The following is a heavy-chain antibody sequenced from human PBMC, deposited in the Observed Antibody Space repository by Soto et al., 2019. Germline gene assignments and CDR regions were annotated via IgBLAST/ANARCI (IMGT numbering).Heavy chain of an antibody. CDR2: IPQDGVDG. CDR1: GFTFSMYS. J-gene: IGHJ5*02. CDR3: ARIVVGATVDL. Sequence: DVKLVESGGGLVQPGDSLRLSCEVSGFTFSMYSMSWVRQSPGKGLEWVAKIPQDGVDGHYADSVKGRFTISRDNGKNSLYLQLNNRRAEDTAVYFCARIVVGATVDLWGQGSLVTVSS. V-gene: IGHV3-7*03. D-gene: IGHD1-26*01.